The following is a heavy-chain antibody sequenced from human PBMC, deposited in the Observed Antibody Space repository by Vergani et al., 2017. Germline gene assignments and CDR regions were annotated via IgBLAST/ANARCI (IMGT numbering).Heavy chain of an antibody. CDR3: AREMSNEGFDY. Sequence: EVDLVESGGGLAQPGGSLRLSCEASGITFWKFGMHWVRQGPGKGLEWVSSLNKNNYYIYYADSVKGRFTISRDNAKNSLFLQMSSLKVEDTGVYYCAREMSNEGFDYWGQGTRVTVSS. D-gene: IGHD4-11*01. J-gene: IGHJ4*02. CDR1: GITFWKFG. V-gene: IGHV3-21*01. CDR2: LNKNNYYI.